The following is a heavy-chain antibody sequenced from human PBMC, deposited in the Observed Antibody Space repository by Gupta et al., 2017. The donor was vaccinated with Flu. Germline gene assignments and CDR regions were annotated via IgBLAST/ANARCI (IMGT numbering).Heavy chain of an antibody. CDR2: ISSNSCYI. D-gene: IGHD1-20*01. V-gene: IGHV3-21*01. CDR1: GFTFSSYS. CDR3: ARDVTGTTDYYYYGMDV. Sequence: EVQLVESGGGLVKPGGSLRLSCAASGFTFSSYSMNWVRQAPGKGLEWVSSISSNSCYIYYADSMKGRFTISRDNAKNSLYLQMNSLRAEDTAVYYCARDVTGTTDYYYYGMDVWGQGTTVTVSS. J-gene: IGHJ6*02.